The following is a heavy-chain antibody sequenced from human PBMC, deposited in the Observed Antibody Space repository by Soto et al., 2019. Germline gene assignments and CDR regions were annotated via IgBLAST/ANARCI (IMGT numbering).Heavy chain of an antibody. J-gene: IGHJ6*02. CDR1: GYTFTGYY. CDR3: ARGWPNYSTDYYYGMDV. D-gene: IGHD4-4*01. CDR2: INPNSGGT. Sequence: ASVKVSCKASGYTFTGYYMHWVRQAPGQGLEWMGWINPNSGGTNYAQKFQGWVTMTRDTSISTAYMELSRLRSDDTAVYYCARGWPNYSTDYYYGMDVWGQGTTVTVSS. V-gene: IGHV1-2*04.